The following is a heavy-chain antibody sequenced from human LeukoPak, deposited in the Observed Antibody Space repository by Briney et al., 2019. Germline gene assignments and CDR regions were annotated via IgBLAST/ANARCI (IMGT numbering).Heavy chain of an antibody. CDR3: ARVGARGYCSGGSCPRWFDP. J-gene: IGHJ5*02. Sequence: PSETLSLTCTVSGGSISSGSYYWSWIRQPPGKGLEWIGYIYYSGSTNYNPSLKSRVTISVDTSKNQFSLKLSSVTAADTAVYYCARVGARGYCSGGSCPRWFDPWGQGTLVTVSS. CDR1: GGSISSGSYY. D-gene: IGHD2-15*01. V-gene: IGHV4-61*01. CDR2: IYYSGST.